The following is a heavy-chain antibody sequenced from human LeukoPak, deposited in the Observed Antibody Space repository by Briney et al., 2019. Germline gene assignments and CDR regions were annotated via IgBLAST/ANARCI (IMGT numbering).Heavy chain of an antibody. V-gene: IGHV3-72*01. CDR1: GFTFSDHY. D-gene: IGHD3-16*01. Sequence: GGSLRLSCAASGFTFSDHYMDWVRQAPGQGLEWVGRIRNKANTYTTQYAASVQGRFTISRDDSKNSLYLQMSSLKTEDTAVYYCARGLVPYYGMDVWGQGTTVTVSS. J-gene: IGHJ6*02. CDR3: ARGLVPYYGMDV. CDR2: IRNKANTYTT.